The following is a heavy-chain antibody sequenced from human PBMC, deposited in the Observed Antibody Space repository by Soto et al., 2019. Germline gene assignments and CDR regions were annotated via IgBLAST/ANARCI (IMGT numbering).Heavy chain of an antibody. V-gene: IGHV3-23*01. CDR3: AKDPLPGAGSSCYCDY. J-gene: IGHJ4*02. CDR2: ISGSGGST. D-gene: IGHD6-13*01. Sequence: EVQLLESGGGLVQPGGSLRLSCAASGFTFSSYAMSWVRPAPGKGLEWVSAISGSGGSTYYADSVKGRFTISRDNSKNTLYLQMNSLRAEDTAVYYCAKDPLPGAGSSCYCDYWGQGTLVTVSS. CDR1: GFTFSSYA.